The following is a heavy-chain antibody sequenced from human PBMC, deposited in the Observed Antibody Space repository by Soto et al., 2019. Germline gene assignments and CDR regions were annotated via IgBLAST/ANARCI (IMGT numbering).Heavy chain of an antibody. CDR2: ISWNSGSI. J-gene: IGHJ6*02. CDR1: GFTFDDYA. V-gene: IGHV3-9*01. CDR3: AKDIRQLGGYYYYYGMDV. Sequence: PGGSLRLSCAASGFTFDDYAMHWVRQVPGKGLEWVSGISWNSGSIGYADSVKGRFTISRDNAKNSLYLQMNSLRAEDTALYYCAKDIRQLGGYYYYYGMDVWGQGTTVTVSS. D-gene: IGHD6-13*01.